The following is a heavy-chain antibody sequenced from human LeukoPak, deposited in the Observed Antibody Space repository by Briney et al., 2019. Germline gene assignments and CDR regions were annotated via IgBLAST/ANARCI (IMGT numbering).Heavy chain of an antibody. CDR1: GYTLTELS. D-gene: IGHD5-24*01. J-gene: IGHJ4*02. Sequence: GASVKVSCKVSGYTLTELSMHWVRQAPGNRLEWMGGFDPEDGNTIYAQKFQGRVIMTEDTSTDTAYMEPSSLRSEDTAVYYCATGPIWLHFDYWGQGTLVTVSS. CDR2: FDPEDGNT. V-gene: IGHV1-24*01. CDR3: ATGPIWLHFDY.